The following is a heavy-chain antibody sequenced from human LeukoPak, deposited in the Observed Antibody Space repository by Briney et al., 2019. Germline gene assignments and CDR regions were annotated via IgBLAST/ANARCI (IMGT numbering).Heavy chain of an antibody. CDR2: IYYSGST. Sequence: PSETLSLTCTVSGGSISRYYWSWIRQPPGKGLEWIGYIYYSGSTNYNPSLKSRVTISVDTSKNQFSLKLSSVTAADTAVYYCARVTTHWFDPWGQGTLVTVSS. J-gene: IGHJ5*02. CDR3: ARVTTHWFDP. D-gene: IGHD4-11*01. V-gene: IGHV4-59*01. CDR1: GGSISRYY.